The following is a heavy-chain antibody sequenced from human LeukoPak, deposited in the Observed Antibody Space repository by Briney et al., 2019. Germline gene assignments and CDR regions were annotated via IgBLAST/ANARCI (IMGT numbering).Heavy chain of an antibody. CDR2: ISRSSTYI. CDR3: ARVRSDFWTAVAY. CDR1: GFTFSTYS. J-gene: IGHJ4*02. Sequence: GGSLRLSCAASGFTFSTYSVNWVRQAPGKGLGWVSSISRSSTYIYYADSVKGRFTISRDDAKNSLYLQMNSLRAEDTAVYYCARVRSDFWTAVAYWGQGTLVTVSS. D-gene: IGHD3/OR15-3a*01. V-gene: IGHV3-21*01.